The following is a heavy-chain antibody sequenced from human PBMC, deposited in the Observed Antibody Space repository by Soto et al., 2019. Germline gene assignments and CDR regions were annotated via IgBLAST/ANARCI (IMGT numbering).Heavy chain of an antibody. CDR1: GFTFSNYA. CDR2: IGDSGRRT. J-gene: IGHJ4*02. V-gene: IGHV3-23*01. D-gene: IGHD4-4*01. CDR3: TTDYPASRATVNSSLTPIDY. Sequence: EVQLFASGGGLVQPGGSLRLSCAASGFTFSNYAINWVRQAPGKGLEWVSLIGDSGRRTHYPESVKGRFTISRDNSKNTLYLQMNSLRVEDTATSYCTTDYPASRATVNSSLTPIDYWGQGTLVTVSS.